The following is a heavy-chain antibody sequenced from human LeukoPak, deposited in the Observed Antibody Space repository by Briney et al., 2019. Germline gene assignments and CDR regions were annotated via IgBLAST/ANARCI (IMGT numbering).Heavy chain of an antibody. CDR3: VIEAFDY. Sequence: GASAKVSCKASGYTFTTYYLHWVRQAPGQGLEWMAIINPSDGSTSNAQKFQGRVTVTMNTSTSTVNMELSSLRSEDTAVYYCVIEAFDYWGQGTLVTVSS. J-gene: IGHJ4*02. CDR1: GYTFTTYY. CDR2: INPSDGST. V-gene: IGHV1-46*01.